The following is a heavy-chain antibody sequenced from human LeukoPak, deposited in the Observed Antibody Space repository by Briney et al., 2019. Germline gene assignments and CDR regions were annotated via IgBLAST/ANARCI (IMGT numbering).Heavy chain of an antibody. D-gene: IGHD3-3*01. CDR3: ARVPKFSAIFG. V-gene: IGHV3-48*01. CDR1: GFTHSDYW. Sequence: GGSLRLSCAASGFTHSDYWMHWVRQAPGKGLEWISYISSSGSPIYYADSVKGRFTIARDNAKNSLFLQMNSLRAEDTAVYYCARVPKFSAIFGWGQGTTVTVSS. CDR2: ISSSGSPI. J-gene: IGHJ6*02.